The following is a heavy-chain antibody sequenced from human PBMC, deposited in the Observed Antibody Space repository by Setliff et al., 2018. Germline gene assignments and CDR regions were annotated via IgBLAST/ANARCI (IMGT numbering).Heavy chain of an antibody. CDR2: ISSSGSTI. J-gene: IGHJ6*02. D-gene: IGHD5-18*01. CDR1: GFTFSDYY. V-gene: IGHV3-11*04. Sequence: GGYLRLSCAASGFTFSDYYMSWIRQAPGKGLEWVSYISSSGSTIYYADSVKGRFTISRDNAKNSLYLQMNSLRAEDTAVYYCARGDRWGYSYGPYYYGMDVWGQGTTVTVSS. CDR3: ARGDRWGYSYGPYYYGMDV.